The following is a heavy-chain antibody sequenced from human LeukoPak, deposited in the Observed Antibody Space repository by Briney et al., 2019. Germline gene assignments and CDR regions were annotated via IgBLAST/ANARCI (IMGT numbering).Heavy chain of an antibody. J-gene: IGHJ4*02. CDR2: IYYSGST. Sequence: SETLSLTCTVSGGSISSYYWSWIRQPAGKGLEWIGYIYYSGSTYYNPSLKSRVTISVDTSKNQFSLRLSSVTAADTAVYYCARTNITIFEYWGQGTLVTVSS. CDR3: ARTNITIFEY. CDR1: GGSISSYY. V-gene: IGHV4-59*06. D-gene: IGHD3-3*01.